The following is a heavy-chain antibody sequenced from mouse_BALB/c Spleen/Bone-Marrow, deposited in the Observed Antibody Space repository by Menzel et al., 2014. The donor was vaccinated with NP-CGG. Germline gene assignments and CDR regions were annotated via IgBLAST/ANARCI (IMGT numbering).Heavy chain of an antibody. J-gene: IGHJ4*01. V-gene: IGHV2-6-7*01. CDR3: AREKYGNYYAMDY. CDR2: IWGDGTT. Sequence: QVQLQQSGPGLAAPSQSLSITCTVSGFSLTGFGINWIRQPPGKGLEWLGMIWGDGTTDYNSALKSRLSINKDNSKSQVFLKMNSLQAGDTARYYCAREKYGNYYAMDYWGQGTSVTVSS. CDR1: GFSLTGFG. D-gene: IGHD2-10*02.